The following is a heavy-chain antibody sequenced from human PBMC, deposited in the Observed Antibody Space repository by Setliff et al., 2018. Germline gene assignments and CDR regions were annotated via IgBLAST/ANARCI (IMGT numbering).Heavy chain of an antibody. CDR2: IHPSGST. CDR3: ARTHCTTTSCFYFHY. V-gene: IGHV4-61*02. J-gene: IGHJ4*02. CDR1: GDSISSGSYH. D-gene: IGHD2-2*01. Sequence: SETLSLTCTVSGDSISSGSYHWSWIRKPAGKGLEWIGRIHPSGSTNYNPSLQSRVTMSVDTSKNQFSLKLTSVTAADTAVYYCARTHCTTTSCFYFHYWGQGTVVTVSS.